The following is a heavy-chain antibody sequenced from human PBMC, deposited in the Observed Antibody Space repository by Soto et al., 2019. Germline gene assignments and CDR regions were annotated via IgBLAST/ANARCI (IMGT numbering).Heavy chain of an antibody. Sequence: PGVSLGLSFAASGFTFNNYSMSWVRQAPGKGPEWVSTIGGGGATSYYADSVKGRFTISRDNSKNTLYLQMNSLRAEDTAVYSCAKLGGYYDTRGKRYFDSWGQGTLVTVSS. J-gene: IGHJ4*01. V-gene: IGHV3-23*01. CDR2: IGGGGATS. CDR3: AKLGGYYDTRGKRYFDS. D-gene: IGHD3-22*01. CDR1: GFTFNNYS.